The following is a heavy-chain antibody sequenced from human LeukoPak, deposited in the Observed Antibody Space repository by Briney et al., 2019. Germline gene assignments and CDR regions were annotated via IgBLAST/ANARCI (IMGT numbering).Heavy chain of an antibody. CDR1: GFTFGDYA. D-gene: IGHD6-13*01. J-gene: IGHJ4*02. CDR3: TRSPVAAAGTWFDY. V-gene: IGHV3-49*04. Sequence: GGSLRLSCTASGFTFGDYAMSWVRQAPGKGLEWVGFIRSKAYGGTTEYAASVKGRFTISRDDSKSIAYLQMNSLKTEDTAVYYCTRSPVAAAGTWFDYWGQGTLVTVS. CDR2: IRSKAYGGTT.